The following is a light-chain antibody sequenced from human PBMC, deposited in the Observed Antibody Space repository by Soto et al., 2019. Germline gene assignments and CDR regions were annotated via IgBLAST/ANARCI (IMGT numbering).Light chain of an antibody. V-gene: IGLV2-14*01. Sequence: QSALTQPASVSGSPGQSITISCTGTSSDLGDFNYVSWYQQHPGKAPKVMIFEVSNRPSWVSNRFSGSKSGNTASLTISGLQPDDEADYYCSSHTTSNALVFGGGTKLTVL. J-gene: IGLJ3*02. CDR2: EVS. CDR3: SSHTTSNALV. CDR1: SSDLGDFNY.